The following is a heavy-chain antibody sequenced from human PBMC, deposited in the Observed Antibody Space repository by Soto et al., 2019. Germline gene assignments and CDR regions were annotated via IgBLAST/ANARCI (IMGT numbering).Heavy chain of an antibody. CDR3: AIQRTSVVTQAYFDV. CDR1: GASISSRSYY. Sequence: SETLPLTCTVTGASISSRSYYWGWIPQPPGKGLEWIGSIYYSGSTYNKPSLRSRVSMSIDTSKDQFSLKMKSVTAADTALYLCAIQRTSVVTQAYFDVWGPGSLVTVSS. J-gene: IGHJ4*02. D-gene: IGHD2-21*02. CDR2: IYYSGST. V-gene: IGHV4-39*01.